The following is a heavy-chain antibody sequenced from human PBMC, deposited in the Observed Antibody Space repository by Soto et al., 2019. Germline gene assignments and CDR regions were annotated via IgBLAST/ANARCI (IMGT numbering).Heavy chain of an antibody. D-gene: IGHD1-26*01. CDR3: ARRGSGSYYDY. CDR2: IKQDGSER. V-gene: IGHV3-7*02. Sequence: PGGSLRLSCAASGFTFRTYWMNWVRQAPGKGLEWVANIKQDGSERYYVDSVKGRFTISRDNAKNSLYLQMNSLRAEDTAVYYCARRGSGSYYDYWGQGTLVTVSS. J-gene: IGHJ4*02. CDR1: GFTFRTYW.